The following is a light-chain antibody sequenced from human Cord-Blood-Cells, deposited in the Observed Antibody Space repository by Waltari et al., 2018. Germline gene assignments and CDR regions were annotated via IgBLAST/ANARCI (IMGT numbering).Light chain of an antibody. CDR2: WAS. V-gene: IGKV4-1*01. CDR3: QQYYSSPYT. Sequence: DIVMTQSPDSLAVSLGERATLHCQSSQRVLYSSNNKSYLAGYQQKPDEPPKLLIYWASTRESGVPDRFSGSGSWTDFTLTISSLQAEDVAVYYCQQYYSSPYTFGQGTKLEIK. J-gene: IGKJ2*01. CDR1: QRVLYSSNNKSY.